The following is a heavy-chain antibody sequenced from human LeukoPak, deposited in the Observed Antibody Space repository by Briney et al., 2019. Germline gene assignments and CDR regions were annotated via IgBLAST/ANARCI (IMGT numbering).Heavy chain of an antibody. V-gene: IGHV3-30-3*01. CDR3: ARESQYYDFWSGYYSIGGYYGMDV. D-gene: IGHD3-3*01. Sequence: PGGSLRLSCAASGFTFSSYAMHWVRQAPGKGLEWAAVITYDGSNKYYADSVKGRFTISRDNSKNTLYLQMNSLRAEDTAVYYCARESQYYDFWSGYYSIGGYYGMDVWGQGTTVTVSS. CDR2: ITYDGSNK. J-gene: IGHJ6*02. CDR1: GFTFSSYA.